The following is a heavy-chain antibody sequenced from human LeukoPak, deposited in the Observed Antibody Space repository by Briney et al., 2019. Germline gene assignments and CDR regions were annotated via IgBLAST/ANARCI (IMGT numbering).Heavy chain of an antibody. CDR2: ISSSGGST. J-gene: IGHJ4*02. V-gene: IGHV3-23*01. Sequence: AGSLRLSCAVSGFTLSSYAMSWVRQAPGKGLECVSPISSSGGSTYYADSVKGRFTISRDTSTNTLYLQMNSLRAEDTAVYYCAPTKVDFDYWGQGTLVTVSS. CDR3: APTKVDFDY. D-gene: IGHD3-22*01. CDR1: GFTLSSYA.